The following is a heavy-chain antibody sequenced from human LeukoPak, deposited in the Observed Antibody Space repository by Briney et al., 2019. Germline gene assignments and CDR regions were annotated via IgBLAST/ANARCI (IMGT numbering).Heavy chain of an antibody. D-gene: IGHD3-10*01. Sequence: PSETLSLTCTVSGGSISSSSYYWGWIRQPPGKGLEWIGSIYYSGSTYYNPSLKSRVTISVDTSKNQFSLKLSSVTAADTAVYYCARMVWFGELWGIYYYYYYMDVWGKGTTVTVSS. J-gene: IGHJ6*03. CDR1: GGSISSSSYY. V-gene: IGHV4-39*07. CDR2: IYYSGST. CDR3: ARMVWFGELWGIYYYYYYMDV.